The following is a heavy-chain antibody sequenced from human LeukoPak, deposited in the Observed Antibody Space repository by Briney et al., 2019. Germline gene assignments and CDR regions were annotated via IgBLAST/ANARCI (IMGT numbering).Heavy chain of an antibody. CDR1: GYTFTGYY. D-gene: IGHD4-23*01. CDR3: AREDDYGSTSYDY. CDR2: VNPNSGGT. V-gene: IGHV1-2*02. J-gene: IGHJ4*02. Sequence: APVKDSCKASGYTFTGYYIHWVRQAPGQGLEWMGWVNPNSGGTNYAQKFQGRVTMTRDTSISTAYMELSRLRSDDTAVYYCAREDDYGSTSYDYWGQGSLVTASS.